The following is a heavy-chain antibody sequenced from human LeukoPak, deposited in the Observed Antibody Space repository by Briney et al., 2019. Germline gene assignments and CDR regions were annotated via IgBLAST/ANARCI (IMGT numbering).Heavy chain of an antibody. CDR3: ASDLLRSGYDFGGVYYDY. CDR2: ISHVGSNK. CDR1: GFPFSSFV. Sequence: GKSLTLSCSPSGFPFSSFVMHWVRPPPGKGLEWVAVISHVGSNKYYSDSLQRPFSISRYNYKNTHYLQLNRLRAEDTAVYYYASDLLRSGYDFGGVYYDYWGQGTLVTVSS. J-gene: IGHJ4*02. V-gene: IGHV3-30-3*01. D-gene: IGHD3-3*01.